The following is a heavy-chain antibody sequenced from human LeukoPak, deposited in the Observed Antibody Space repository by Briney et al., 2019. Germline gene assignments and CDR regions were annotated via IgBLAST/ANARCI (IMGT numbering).Heavy chain of an antibody. J-gene: IGHJ3*02. CDR3: ARENWNYGTGDAFDI. CDR2: IKQDGSEK. Sequence: PGGSLRLSCAASGFTFSSYSMSWVRQAPGKGLEWVANIKQDGSEKYYVDSVKGRFTISRDNAKNSLYLQMNSLRAEDTAVYYCARENWNYGTGDAFDIWGQGTMVTVSS. D-gene: IGHD1-7*01. V-gene: IGHV3-7*01. CDR1: GFTFSSYS.